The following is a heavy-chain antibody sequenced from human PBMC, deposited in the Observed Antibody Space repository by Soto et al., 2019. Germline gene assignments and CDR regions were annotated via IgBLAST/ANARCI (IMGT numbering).Heavy chain of an antibody. Sequence: TLSLTCSVSGGSISSNYWSWIRQPPGKGLEWIGYIYYSGSTNYNPSLKSRVTISVDTSKNQFSLKLSSVTAADTAVYYCARGGFGVVTNYYYYGMDVWGQGTTVTVSS. CDR1: GGSISSNY. V-gene: IGHV4-59*08. CDR2: IYYSGST. D-gene: IGHD3-3*01. CDR3: ARGGFGVVTNYYYYGMDV. J-gene: IGHJ6*02.